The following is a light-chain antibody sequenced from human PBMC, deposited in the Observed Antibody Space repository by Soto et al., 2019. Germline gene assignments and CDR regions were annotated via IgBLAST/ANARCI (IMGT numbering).Light chain of an antibody. Sequence: QSVLTQPPSVSGAPGQRVTISCTGSASNLGAKYAVHWYQHLPGTAPKLLIYDNIHRPSGVPDRFSDSKSDTSASLDITGLQAEDAADYYCQSYDTTLSGLVFGGGTKLTVL. V-gene: IGLV1-40*01. CDR2: DNI. J-gene: IGLJ3*02. CDR3: QSYDTTLSGLV. CDR1: ASNLGAKYA.